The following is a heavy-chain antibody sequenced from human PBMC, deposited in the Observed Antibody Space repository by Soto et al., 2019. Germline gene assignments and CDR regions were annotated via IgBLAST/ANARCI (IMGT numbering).Heavy chain of an antibody. CDR2: IWYDGSNK. CDR1: GFTFSSYG. D-gene: IGHD5-18*01. J-gene: IGHJ6*02. CDR3: ARDRRTAMAYYYGMDV. Sequence: GGSLRLSCAASGFTFSSYGMHWVRQAPGKGLEWVAVIWYDGSNKYYADSVKGRFTISRDNSKNTLYLQMNSLRAEDTAVYYCARDRRTAMAYYYGMDVWGQGTTVTVS. V-gene: IGHV3-33*01.